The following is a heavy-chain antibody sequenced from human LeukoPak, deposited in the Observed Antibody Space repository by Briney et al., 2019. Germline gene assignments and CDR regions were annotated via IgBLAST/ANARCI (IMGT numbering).Heavy chain of an antibody. Sequence: GGSLRLSCAASGFTLSSYGMGWVRQAPGKGLEWVADIWYDGSNKYYADSVKGRFTISRDNSKSTLYLQMNSLRAEDTAVYYCARLRNDAFDIWGQGTVVTVSS. CDR3: ARLRNDAFDI. CDR1: GFTLSSYG. CDR2: IWYDGSNK. J-gene: IGHJ3*02. D-gene: IGHD1-14*01. V-gene: IGHV3-33*01.